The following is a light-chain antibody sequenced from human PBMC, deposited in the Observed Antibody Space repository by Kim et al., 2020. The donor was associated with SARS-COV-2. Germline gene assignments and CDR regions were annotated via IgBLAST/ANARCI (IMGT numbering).Light chain of an antibody. CDR2: GAS. CDR1: ESVSVN. Sequence: EIVMTQSPATLSVSPGERATLSCRASESVSVNLAWYQQKPGQGPRLLIYGASTRATGIPARFSGSGSGTEFTLTISSLQAEDFAVYFCQHYNHWPPLTFGGGTKVDIK. J-gene: IGKJ4*01. V-gene: IGKV3-15*01. CDR3: QHYNHWPPLT.